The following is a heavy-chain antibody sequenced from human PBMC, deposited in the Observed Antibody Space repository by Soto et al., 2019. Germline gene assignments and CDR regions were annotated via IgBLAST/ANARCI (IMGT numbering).Heavy chain of an antibody. CDR2: MTSKGISR. D-gene: IGHD2-8*01. CDR3: AKAQGCMLCAFDI. J-gene: IGHJ3*02. V-gene: IGHV3-23*01. CDR1: ALTFVTYH. Sequence: GGSLTLSCVVSALTFVTYHMYWVRQTPGKGLEWLSFMTSKGISRYYANSVKGRFTISRDNSKNTLYLQMNSLRAEDTAVYYCAKAQGCMLCAFDIWGQGTMVTVSS.